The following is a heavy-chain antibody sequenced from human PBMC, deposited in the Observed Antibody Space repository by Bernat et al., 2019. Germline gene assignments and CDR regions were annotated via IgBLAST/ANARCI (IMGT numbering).Heavy chain of an antibody. CDR3: ARGSLGYYYGSGSYDY. J-gene: IGHJ4*02. Sequence: QVQLVQSGAEVKKPGASVKVSCKASGYTFTSYAMHWVRQAPGQRLEWMGWINAGNGNTKYSQKFQGRVTITRDTSASTAYMELSSLRSEDTAVYYCARGSLGYYYGSGSYDYWGQGTLVTVSS. V-gene: IGHV1-3*01. CDR2: INAGNGNT. D-gene: IGHD3-10*01. CDR1: GYTFTSYA.